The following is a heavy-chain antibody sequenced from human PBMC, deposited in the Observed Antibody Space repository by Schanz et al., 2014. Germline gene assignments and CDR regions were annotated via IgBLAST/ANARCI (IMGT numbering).Heavy chain of an antibody. Sequence: EVQVVQSGGGLVKPGGSLRLSCAASGFVFGDYYMTWIRQAPGKGLEWVSFIYIGGNTYYADSVKGRFTISRDNSKNTVYIQMNSLRAEDTALYYCARDRRNADLDYWGQGTLVTVSS. J-gene: IGHJ4*02. CDR1: GFVFGDYY. CDR2: IYIGGNT. D-gene: IGHD1-1*01. CDR3: ARDRRNADLDY. V-gene: IGHV3-66*01.